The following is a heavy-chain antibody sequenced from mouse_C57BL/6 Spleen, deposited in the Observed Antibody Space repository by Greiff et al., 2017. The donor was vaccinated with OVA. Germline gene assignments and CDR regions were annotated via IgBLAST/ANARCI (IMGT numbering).Heavy chain of an antibody. V-gene: IGHV1-64*01. D-gene: IGHD2-5*01. J-gene: IGHJ2*01. CDR2: IHPNSGST. CDR1: GYTFTSYW. CDR3: AREGAYSNYDYFDY. Sequence: QVQLQQPGAELVKPGASVKLSCKASGYTFTSYWMHWVKQRPGQGLEWIGMIHPNSGSTNYNEKFKSKATLTVDKSSSTAYMQLSSLTSEDSAVYYCAREGAYSNYDYFDYWGQGTTLTVSS.